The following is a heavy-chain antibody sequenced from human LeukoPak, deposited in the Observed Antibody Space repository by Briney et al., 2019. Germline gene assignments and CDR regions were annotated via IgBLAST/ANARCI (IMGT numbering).Heavy chain of an antibody. V-gene: IGHV7-4-1*02. CDR3: ARASCTGGTCPTFIDF. CDR2: INTDTGNP. J-gene: IGHJ4*02. Sequence: AASVKVSCKASGYTFTSYGISWVRQAPGQGLEWMGWINTDTGNPTYAQGFTGRFVFSLDTSVSTAYLQISSLKAEDTAVYYCARASCTGGTCPTFIDFWGQGTLVTVSS. CDR1: GYTFTSYG. D-gene: IGHD2-15*01.